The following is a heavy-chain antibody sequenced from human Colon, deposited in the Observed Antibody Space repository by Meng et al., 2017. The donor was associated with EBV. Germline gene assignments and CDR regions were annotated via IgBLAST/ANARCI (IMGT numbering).Heavy chain of an antibody. D-gene: IGHD1-26*01. V-gene: IGHV3-72*01. CDR1: GFTFSDYF. CDR3: ARENYYRLDY. J-gene: IGHJ4*02. Sequence: VQRVESGRGLVHPGGSRRLPCQAFGFTFSDYFMDWVRQAPGKGLEWVGRIMIKGDSYSTEYAASVRDRFTISRDDSKDSLYLQMNTLKTEDTAVYLCARENYYRLDYWGQGTLVTVSS. CDR2: IMIKGDSYST.